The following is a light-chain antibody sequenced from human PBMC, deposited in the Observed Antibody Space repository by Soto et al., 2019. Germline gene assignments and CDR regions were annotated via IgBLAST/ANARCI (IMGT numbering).Light chain of an antibody. J-gene: IGLJ2*01. Sequence: QSALTQPASVSGSPGQSITISCTGTSSDVGGYNYVSWYQQHPGKAPKLMIYDVSNRPSGVSNRFSGSKSGNPASLTISGLQAEDDADYYCSSYASSSTRVFGGGTKLTVL. V-gene: IGLV2-14*01. CDR2: DVS. CDR1: SSDVGGYNY. CDR3: SSYASSSTRV.